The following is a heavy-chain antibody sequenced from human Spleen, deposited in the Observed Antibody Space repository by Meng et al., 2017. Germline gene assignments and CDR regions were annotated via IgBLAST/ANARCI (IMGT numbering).Heavy chain of an antibody. CDR2: ISSSGGTI. CDR1: GFTFSGYE. D-gene: IGHD2-2*01. Sequence: GESLKISCAASGFTFSGYEMNWVRQAPGKGLEWVSYISSSGGTIYYADSVKGRFTISRDNPKNSLYLQMNSLRDEDTALYYCARAYHVADYYYYGMDVWGQGTTVTVSS. V-gene: IGHV3-48*03. J-gene: IGHJ6*02. CDR3: ARAYHVADYYYYGMDV.